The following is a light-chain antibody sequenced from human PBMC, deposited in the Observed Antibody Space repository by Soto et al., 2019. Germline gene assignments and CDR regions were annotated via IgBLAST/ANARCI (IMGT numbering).Light chain of an antibody. V-gene: IGKV1-39*01. CDR3: QQFFSAVLT. CDR1: ETINTF. J-gene: IGKJ4*02. Sequence: DIQLTQTPSSLSASLGDRITITCRTSETINTFLNWYQVQPGKAPRLLVYGASQLQVGVPVRFSGSGSGTPFSLTIDNLHREDLASYFCQQFFSAVLTFGGGTRVDI. CDR2: GAS.